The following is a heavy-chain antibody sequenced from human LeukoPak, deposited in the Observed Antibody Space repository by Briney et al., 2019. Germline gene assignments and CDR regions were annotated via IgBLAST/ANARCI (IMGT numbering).Heavy chain of an antibody. CDR1: GFTFSSYA. Sequence: GGSLRLSCAASGFTFSSYAMSWVRQAPGKGLEWVSAISGSGGSTYYADSVKGRFTISRDNSKNTLYLQMNSLRAEDTAVYYCAKDREFIEYSTTVEYFDYWGQGTLVTVSS. V-gene: IGHV3-23*01. J-gene: IGHJ4*02. CDR3: AKDREFIEYSTTVEYFDY. D-gene: IGHD6-6*01. CDR2: ISGSGGST.